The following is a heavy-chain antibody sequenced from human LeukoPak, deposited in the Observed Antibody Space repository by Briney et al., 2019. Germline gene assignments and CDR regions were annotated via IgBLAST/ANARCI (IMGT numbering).Heavy chain of an antibody. J-gene: IGHJ4*02. CDR1: GFIFSNFA. CDR3: VREDTPATANY. V-gene: IGHV3-53*01. Sequence: GGSLRLSCVASGFIFSNFAMSWVRQAPGKGLEWVSVIYSGGSTYYADSVKGRFTISRDNSKNTLYLQMNSLRAEDTAVYYCVREDTPATANYWGQGTLVTISS. CDR2: IYSGGST. D-gene: IGHD2-21*02.